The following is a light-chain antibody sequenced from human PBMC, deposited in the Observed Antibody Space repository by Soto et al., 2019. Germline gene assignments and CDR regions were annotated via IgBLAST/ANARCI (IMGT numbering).Light chain of an antibody. J-gene: IGLJ1*01. CDR3: AAWDDSLSGRF. CDR2: RNN. CDR1: SPNIGSNY. V-gene: IGLV1-47*01. Sequence: QSVLTQPPSASGTPGQRVTISCSGSSPNIGSNYVYWYQQLPGTAPKLLIYRNNQRPSGVPDRFSGSKSGTSASLAISGLRSEDEADYYCAAWDDSLSGRFFGTGTKVTVL.